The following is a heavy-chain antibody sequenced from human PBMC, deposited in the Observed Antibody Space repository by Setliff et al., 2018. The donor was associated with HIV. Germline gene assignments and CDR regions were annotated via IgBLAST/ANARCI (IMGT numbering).Heavy chain of an antibody. D-gene: IGHD3-22*01. Sequence: ASETLSLTCTVSGGSIVRYYWSWIRQPPGKGLEWIGYIYYSGSTSYNPSLKSRVTMSVDTSKNQFSLKLSSVTAADTAVYYCARGGGYDRSGYYPFDYWGQGTPVTVS. V-gene: IGHV4-59*12. CDR2: IYYSGST. J-gene: IGHJ4*02. CDR1: GGSIVRYY. CDR3: ARGGGYDRSGYYPFDY.